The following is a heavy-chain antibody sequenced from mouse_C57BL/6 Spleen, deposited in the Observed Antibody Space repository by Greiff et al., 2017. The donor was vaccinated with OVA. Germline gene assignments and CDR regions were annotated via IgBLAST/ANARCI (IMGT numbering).Heavy chain of an antibody. D-gene: IGHD2-4*01. CDR1: GFTFSSYA. CDR3: AREGYDYDASFDY. CDR2: ISDGGSYT. V-gene: IGHV5-4*01. Sequence: EVNVVESGGGLVKPGGSLKLSCAASGFTFSSYAMSWVRQTPEKRLEWVATISDGGSYTYYPDNVKGRFTISRDNAKNNLYLQVSHLKSEDTAMYYCAREGYDYDASFDYWGQGTTLTVSS. J-gene: IGHJ2*01.